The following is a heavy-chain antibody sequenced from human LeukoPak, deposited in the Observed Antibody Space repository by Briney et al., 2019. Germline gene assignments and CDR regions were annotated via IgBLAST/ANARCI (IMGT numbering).Heavy chain of an antibody. J-gene: IGHJ5*02. CDR2: INPSGGST. V-gene: IGHV1-46*01. CDR3: ARGAEMATISTWFDP. CDR1: GYTFTSYY. Sequence: GASVKVSCKASGYTFTSYYMHWVRQAPGQGLEWMGIINPSGGSTSYAQKFQGRVTMTRDTSTRTVYMELSSLRSEDTAVYYCARGAEMATISTWFDPWGQGTLVTVSS. D-gene: IGHD5-24*01.